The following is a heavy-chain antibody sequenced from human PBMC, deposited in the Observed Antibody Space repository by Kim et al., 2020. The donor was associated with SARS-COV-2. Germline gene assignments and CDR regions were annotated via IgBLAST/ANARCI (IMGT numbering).Heavy chain of an antibody. CDR1: GGSFSGYY. D-gene: IGHD3-22*01. CDR3: ARGRTSDSSGYFQNHWFDP. CDR2: INHSGST. Sequence: SETLSLTCAVYGGSFSGYYWSWIRQPPGKGLEWIGEINHSGSTNYNPSLKSRVTISVDTSKNQFSLKLSSVTAADTAVYYCARGRTSDSSGYFQNHWFDPWGQGTLVTVSS. J-gene: IGHJ5*02. V-gene: IGHV4-34*01.